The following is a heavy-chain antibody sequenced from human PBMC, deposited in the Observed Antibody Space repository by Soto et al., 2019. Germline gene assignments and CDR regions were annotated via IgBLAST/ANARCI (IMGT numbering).Heavy chain of an antibody. CDR1: GLDFSNTW. CDR3: AKAVIPNRYYFDY. D-gene: IGHD3-22*01. V-gene: IGHV3-74*01. J-gene: IGHJ4*02. Sequence: GGSLRLSCAASGLDFSNTWIHWVRQVQGKGLVWVSRINSDGSDITYADSVKGRFTISRDNAKNTVYLQMSSLRVEDTAVYYCAKAVIPNRYYFDYWGQGTLVTVSS. CDR2: INSDGSDI.